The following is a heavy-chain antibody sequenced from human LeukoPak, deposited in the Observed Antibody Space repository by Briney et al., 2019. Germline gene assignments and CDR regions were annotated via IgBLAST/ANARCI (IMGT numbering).Heavy chain of an antibody. D-gene: IGHD5-24*01. J-gene: IGHJ4*02. CDR3: ARDGYNSNYFDY. V-gene: IGHV1-69*04. CDR2: IIPILGIA. Sequence: ASVTVSCKASGGTFSSYAISWVRQAPGQGLEWMGRIIPILGIANYAQKFQGRVTITADKSTSTAYMELSSLRSEDTAVYYCARDGYNSNYFDYWGQGTLVTVSS. CDR1: GGTFSSYA.